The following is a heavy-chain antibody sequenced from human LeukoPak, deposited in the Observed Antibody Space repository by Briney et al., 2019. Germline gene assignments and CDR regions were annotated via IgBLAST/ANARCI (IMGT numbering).Heavy chain of an antibody. D-gene: IGHD1-26*01. CDR2: ISSSSSYI. J-gene: IGHJ4*02. Sequence: GGSLRLSCAASGFTFSSYSMNWVRQAPGKGLEWVSSISSSSSYIYYADSVKGRFTISRDNAKNSLYLQMNSLRAEDTAVYYCAKLWWEPYPFDYWGQGTLVTVSS. V-gene: IGHV3-21*01. CDR1: GFTFSSYS. CDR3: AKLWWEPYPFDY.